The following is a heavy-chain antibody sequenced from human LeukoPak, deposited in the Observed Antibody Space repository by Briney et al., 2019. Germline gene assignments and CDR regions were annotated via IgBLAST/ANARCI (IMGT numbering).Heavy chain of an antibody. CDR3: ARDYGYSGYDTPHDAFDI. CDR1: GCTFTSYG. Sequence: VASVKVSCKASGCTFTSYGISWVRQAPGQGLEWMGWISAYNGNTNYAQKLQGRVTMTTDTSTSTAYMELRSLRSDDTAVYYCARDYGYSGYDTPHDAFDIWGQGTMVTVSS. D-gene: IGHD5-12*01. CDR2: ISAYNGNT. V-gene: IGHV1-18*01. J-gene: IGHJ3*02.